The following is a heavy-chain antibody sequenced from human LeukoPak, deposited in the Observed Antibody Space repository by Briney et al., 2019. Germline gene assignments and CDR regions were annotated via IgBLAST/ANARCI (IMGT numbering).Heavy chain of an antibody. CDR3: ARLLTMVRGVYYYYYMDV. CDR1: GYSFTSYW. J-gene: IGHJ6*03. D-gene: IGHD3-10*01. V-gene: IGHV5-51*01. Sequence: GESLKISCKGSGYSFTSYWIGWVRQMPGKGLEWMGIIYPGDSDTRYSPSFQGQVTISADKSISTAYLQWSSLKASDTAMYYCARLLTMVRGVYYYYYMDVWGKGTTVTVSS. CDR2: IYPGDSDT.